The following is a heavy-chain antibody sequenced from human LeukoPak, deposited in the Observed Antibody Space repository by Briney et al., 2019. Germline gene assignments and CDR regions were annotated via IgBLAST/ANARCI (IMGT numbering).Heavy chain of an antibody. Sequence: PSETLSLTCTVSGCSISSSSYYWGWIRQPPGKGLEWIGSIYYSGSTYYNPSLKSRVTISVDTSKNQFSLKLSSVTAADTAVYYCARHGKVGAALGAFDIWGQGTMVTVSS. CDR1: GCSISSSSYY. D-gene: IGHD1-26*01. V-gene: IGHV4-39*01. CDR3: ARHGKVGAALGAFDI. CDR2: IYYSGST. J-gene: IGHJ3*02.